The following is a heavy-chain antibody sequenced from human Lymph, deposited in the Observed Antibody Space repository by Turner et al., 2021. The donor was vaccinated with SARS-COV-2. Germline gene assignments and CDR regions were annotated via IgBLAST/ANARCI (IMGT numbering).Heavy chain of an antibody. D-gene: IGHD6-19*01. Sequence: QVQLQESGPGLVKPSETLSLTCTVSGCSISSYYWSWIRQPPGKGLEWIGYIHYSGSTNYNPSLKSRVTRPVDTSKNQFSLKLNSVTAADTAVYYCARHGFSGWYGGGMDVWGQGTTVTVSS. V-gene: IGHV4-59*08. CDR1: GCSISSYY. CDR2: IHYSGST. CDR3: ARHGFSGWYGGGMDV. J-gene: IGHJ6*02.